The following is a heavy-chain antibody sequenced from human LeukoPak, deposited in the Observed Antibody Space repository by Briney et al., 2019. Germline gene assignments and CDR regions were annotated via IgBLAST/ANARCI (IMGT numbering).Heavy chain of an antibody. D-gene: IGHD2-21*02. V-gene: IGHV3-53*01. J-gene: IGHJ6*04. CDR2: IYIDTNT. CDR3: ARDREVVTAKAQMDV. Sequence: PGGSLRLSCGVSGFTVSANHMSWVRQAPGKGLEWGSVIYIDTNTYYADSVKGRFTISRDNSKNTLFLQMNSLRAEDTAVYYCARDREVVTAKAQMDVWGKGTTVTVFS. CDR1: GFTVSANH.